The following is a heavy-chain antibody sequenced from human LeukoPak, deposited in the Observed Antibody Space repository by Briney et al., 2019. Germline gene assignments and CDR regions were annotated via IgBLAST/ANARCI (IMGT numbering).Heavy chain of an antibody. Sequence: ASVKVSCKASGYTFSSYAINWVRQATGQGLEWMGWMNPTTGNTGYAQKFQGRITMTRDTSINTAYMEISSLRSEDTAVYYCARLSETPAYYDTHVYYYLGYWGQGTLVTVSS. CDR1: GYTFSSYA. J-gene: IGHJ4*02. D-gene: IGHD3-22*01. CDR2: MNPTTGNT. CDR3: ARLSETPAYYDTHVYYYLGY. V-gene: IGHV1-8*01.